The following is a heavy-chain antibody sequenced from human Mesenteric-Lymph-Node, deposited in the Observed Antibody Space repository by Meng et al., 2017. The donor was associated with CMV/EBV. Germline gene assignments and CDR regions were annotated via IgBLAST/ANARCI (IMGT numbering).Heavy chain of an antibody. Sequence: GSLRLSCTVSGGSISNSSYYWGWIRQPPGKGLEWIGSIYHSGSTYYNPSLKSRVTISVDTSKNQFSLKLSSVTAADTAVYYCARDGSSGWYHDAFDIWGQGTMVTVSS. CDR3: ARDGSSGWYHDAFDI. J-gene: IGHJ3*02. D-gene: IGHD6-19*01. V-gene: IGHV4-39*07. CDR2: IYHSGST. CDR1: GGSISNSSYY.